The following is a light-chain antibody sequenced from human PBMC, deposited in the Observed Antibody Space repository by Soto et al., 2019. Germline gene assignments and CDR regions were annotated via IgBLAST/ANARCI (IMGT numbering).Light chain of an antibody. V-gene: IGKV3-11*01. CDR3: QQRRSWPPTIT. J-gene: IGKJ5*01. CDR1: QSVSSY. CDR2: DAS. Sequence: LTQSPGTLSLSPGERATLSCRASQSVSSYLAWYQQKPGQAPRLLIYDASNRATGIPARFSGSGSGTDFTLTISSLEPEDFAVYYCQQRRSWPPTITFGQGTLLEIK.